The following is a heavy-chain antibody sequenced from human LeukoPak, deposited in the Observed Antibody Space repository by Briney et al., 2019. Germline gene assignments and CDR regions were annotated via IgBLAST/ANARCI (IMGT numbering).Heavy chain of an antibody. V-gene: IGHV3-11*04. CDR3: ATARGITGTLNYYYMDV. CDR1: GLTFTDYY. D-gene: IGHD1-20*01. Sequence: GGSLRLSCAASGLTFTDYYMTWVRQAPGKGLEWVSYISISGNTIYYADTVKGGFTISNDNAKNSLYLQMNSLRADDTAVYYCATARGITGTLNYYYMDVWGKGTTVTVSS. J-gene: IGHJ6*03. CDR2: ISISGNTI.